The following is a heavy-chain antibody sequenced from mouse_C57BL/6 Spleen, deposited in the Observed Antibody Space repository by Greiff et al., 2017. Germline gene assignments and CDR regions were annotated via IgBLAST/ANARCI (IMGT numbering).Heavy chain of an antibody. V-gene: IGHV1-61*01. J-gene: IGHJ4*01. D-gene: IGHD1-1*01. Sequence: QVQLQQPGAELVRPGSSVKLSCKASGYTFTSYWMDWVKQRPGQGLEWIGNIYPSDRETHYNQKFKDKATLTVYKSSSTAYMQLSSLTAEDSAVYYCARCGYDYYGWGYYAMDYWGQGTSVTVSA. CDR1: GYTFTSYW. CDR2: IYPSDRET. CDR3: ARCGYDYYGWGYYAMDY.